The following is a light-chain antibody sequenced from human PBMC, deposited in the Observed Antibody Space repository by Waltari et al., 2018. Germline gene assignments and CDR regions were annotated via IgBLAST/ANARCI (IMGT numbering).Light chain of an antibody. CDR3: LQDNTYPWT. CDR2: AAS. V-gene: IGKV1-17*03. Sequence: DIQMTQSPSAVSASVGDRVTITCRASQDISNYLAWFQQKPGKAPKRLIFAASSLQSGVPSRFSGSGSATEFTLTISNVQPEDFGTYYCLQDNTYPWTFGQGTRVDI. CDR1: QDISNY. J-gene: IGKJ1*01.